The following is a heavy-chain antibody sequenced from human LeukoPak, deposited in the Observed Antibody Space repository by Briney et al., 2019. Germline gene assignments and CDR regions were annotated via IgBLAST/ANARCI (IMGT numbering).Heavy chain of an antibody. V-gene: IGHV3-23*01. CDR1: GFTFSSYV. D-gene: IGHD5-18*01. Sequence: GGSLRLSCAVSGFTFSSYVMSWVRQAPGMGLEWVSTISGGGGKTYYSDAVKGRFTISRDNSRSTLSLQMDSLRAEDTATYYCATYRQIQVPFEFWGQGTLVTVSS. J-gene: IGHJ4*02. CDR3: ATYRQIQVPFEF. CDR2: ISGGGGKT.